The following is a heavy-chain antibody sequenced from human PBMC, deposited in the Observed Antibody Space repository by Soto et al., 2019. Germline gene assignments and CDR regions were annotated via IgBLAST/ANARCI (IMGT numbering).Heavy chain of an antibody. J-gene: IGHJ6*02. Sequence: PSETLSLTSTVSGGSISGSCYHWGWIRQPPGKGLEWIGSINYSGSTYYDPSLKSRVTISVDTSKNQFSLKLSSVTAADTAVYYCARHPGMDVWGQGTTVT. V-gene: IGHV4-39*01. CDR1: GGSISGSCYH. CDR2: INYSGST. CDR3: ARHPGMDV.